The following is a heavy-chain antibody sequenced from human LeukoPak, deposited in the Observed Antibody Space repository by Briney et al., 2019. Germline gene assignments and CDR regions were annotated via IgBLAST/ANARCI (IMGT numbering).Heavy chain of an antibody. V-gene: IGHV4-34*01. CDR1: GGSFSGYY. D-gene: IGHD2-2*01. CDR2: INHSGST. Sequence: SETLSLTCAVYGGSFSGYYWSWIRQPPGKGLDWIGEINHSGSTNYNPSLKSRVTISVDTSKNQFSLKLSSVTAADTAVYYCARPGHCSSTSCSGYMDVWGKGTTVTVSS. CDR3: ARPGHCSSTSCSGYMDV. J-gene: IGHJ6*03.